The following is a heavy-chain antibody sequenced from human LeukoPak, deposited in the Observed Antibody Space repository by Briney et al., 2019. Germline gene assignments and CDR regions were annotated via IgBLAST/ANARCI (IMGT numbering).Heavy chain of an antibody. CDR3: ARGSVTGGWYLNLGQ. Sequence: ASVKVSCKASGYTFTGYYLHWVRQAPGQGLEWMGWITPNSGATNYALKFQGRVTMTRDTSIGTAYMELSGLTPDDTAVYYCARGSVTGGWYLNLGQWGQGTLVTVSS. V-gene: IGHV1-2*02. CDR2: ITPNSGAT. D-gene: IGHD6-19*01. CDR1: GYTFTGYY. J-gene: IGHJ4*02.